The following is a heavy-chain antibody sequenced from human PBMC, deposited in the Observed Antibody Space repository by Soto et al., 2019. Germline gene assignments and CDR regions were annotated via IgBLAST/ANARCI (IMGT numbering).Heavy chain of an antibody. J-gene: IGHJ4*02. CDR1: GFTFRNHA. CDR2: ISGSGTMK. V-gene: IGHV3-23*01. CDR3: AKEAEENEQVPIPGDN. Sequence: GGSLRVYCVASGFTFRNHAMTWVRQAPGKGLEWVSGISGSGTMKYYADSVRGHFIISRENAKNTLHLQMDNLRVEDTAVYYCAKEAEENEQVPIPGDNWGQGTLVTVSS. D-gene: IGHD2-2*02.